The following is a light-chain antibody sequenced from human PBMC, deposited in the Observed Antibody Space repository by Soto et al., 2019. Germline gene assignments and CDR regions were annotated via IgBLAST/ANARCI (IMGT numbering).Light chain of an antibody. CDR3: QQYNNWPPWT. CDR1: QSVSSN. CDR2: GAS. J-gene: IGKJ2*02. V-gene: IGKV3-15*01. Sequence: EIVMTQSPATLSVSPGERATLSCRASQSVSSNLAWYQQKPGQAPRLLIYGASTRAPGSPAMFSGSGSGTEFTLTISSLQSEDFAVYYCQQYNNWPPWTVGQGTKLEIK.